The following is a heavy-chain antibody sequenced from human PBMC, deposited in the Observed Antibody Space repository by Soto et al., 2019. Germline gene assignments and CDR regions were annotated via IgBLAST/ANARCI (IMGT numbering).Heavy chain of an antibody. J-gene: IGHJ4*02. CDR2: IYYSGST. CDR3: ARDYGDYGPLDY. CDR1: GGSISSGGYY. D-gene: IGHD4-17*01. Sequence: SETLSHTCTVSGGSISSGGYYGIWIRQHPGKGLEWIGYIYYSGSTYYNPSLKSRVTISVDTSKNQFSLRLSSVTAADTAVYYCARDYGDYGPLDYWGQGTLVTVSS. V-gene: IGHV4-31*03.